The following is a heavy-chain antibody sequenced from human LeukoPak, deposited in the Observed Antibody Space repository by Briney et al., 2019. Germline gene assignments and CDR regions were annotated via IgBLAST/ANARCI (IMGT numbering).Heavy chain of an antibody. J-gene: IGHJ3*01. CDR3: ARGYFDSRDSSNAFDV. V-gene: IGHV4-59*08. CDR2: ISRSGNT. D-gene: IGHD3-9*01. CDR1: GVSISSSY. Sequence: SETLSLTCNVAGVSISSSYWSWIRQPPGKGLEWIGYISRSGNTDFNPSLKSRFSFSRDTSKNQISLKLNSVTAADTALYYCARGYFDSRDSSNAFDVWGQGTMVTVSS.